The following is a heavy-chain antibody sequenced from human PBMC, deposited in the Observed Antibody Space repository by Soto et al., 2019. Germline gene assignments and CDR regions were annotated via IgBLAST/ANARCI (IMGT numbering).Heavy chain of an antibody. V-gene: IGHV4-59*01. Sequence: ASETLSLTCTVSGGSISSYHWSWIRQSPGKGLEWIGYIYYSGSTNYNPSLKSRVTISIDTSKNQFSLKLGSVTAADTAVYYCARGAPRGSSSWYDGHWFDPWGQGTLVTVSS. D-gene: IGHD6-13*01. CDR3: ARGAPRGSSSWYDGHWFDP. J-gene: IGHJ5*02. CDR1: GGSISSYH. CDR2: IYYSGST.